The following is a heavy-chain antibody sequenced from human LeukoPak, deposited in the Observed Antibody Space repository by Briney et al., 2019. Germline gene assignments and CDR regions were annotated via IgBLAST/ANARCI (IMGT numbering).Heavy chain of an antibody. CDR3: AKGRGGNYMDV. CDR2: ISGSGGET. Sequence: GGSLRLSCTASGFTFGNYAMSWVRQAPGKGLEWVSTISGSGGETYYADSVKGRFTISRDNSKNTVYLQMNSLRGEDTAVYYCAKGRGGNYMDVWGKGTTVTVSS. V-gene: IGHV3-23*01. CDR1: GFTFGNYA. D-gene: IGHD3-10*01. J-gene: IGHJ6*03.